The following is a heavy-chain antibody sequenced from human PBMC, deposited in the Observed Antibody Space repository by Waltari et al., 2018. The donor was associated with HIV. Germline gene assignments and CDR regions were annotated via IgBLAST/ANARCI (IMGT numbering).Heavy chain of an antibody. V-gene: IGHV4-4*02. CDR3: ARLRDYGDYGHYDF. CDR1: VGSIKSRKW. CDR2: IHHSGNV. J-gene: IGHJ4*02. D-gene: IGHD4-17*01. Sequence: QVQLQESGPGLVRPSGTLFLTCGVTVGSIKSRKWWSWVLQHPGKGLEWIGDIHHSGNVNYNLSLKSRVTFSVDRSKNHFSLNLTSVTTADTATYFCARLRDYGDYGHYDFWGRGTLVVVSP.